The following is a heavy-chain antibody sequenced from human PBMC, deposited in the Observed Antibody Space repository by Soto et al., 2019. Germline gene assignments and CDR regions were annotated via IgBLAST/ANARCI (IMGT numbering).Heavy chain of an antibody. Sequence: QVQLMQSGAEVKKPGASVKVSCKASGDTFTDYYIHWVRQAPGQGLEWMGTVNPSGGHTTYAQHCLGRATKTRDASPSTLYVELTSLTSDDTAIYYCAGGGHVVVVAAALDYWGQGPLVTVSS. CDR3: AGGGHVVVVAAALDY. CDR2: VNPSGGHT. J-gene: IGHJ4*02. V-gene: IGHV1-46*01. D-gene: IGHD2-21*02. CDR1: GDTFTDYY.